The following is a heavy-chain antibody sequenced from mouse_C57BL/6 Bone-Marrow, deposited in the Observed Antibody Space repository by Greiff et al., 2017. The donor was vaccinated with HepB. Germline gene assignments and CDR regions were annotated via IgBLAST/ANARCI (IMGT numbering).Heavy chain of an antibody. V-gene: IGHV1-50*01. CDR1: GYTFTSYW. CDR2: IDPSDSYT. CDR3: ARYCAMDY. J-gene: IGHJ4*01. Sequence: QVQLQQPGAELVKPGASVKLSCKASGYTFTSYWMQWVKQRPGQGLEWIGEIDPSDSYTNYNQKFKGKATLTVDTSSSTAYMQLSSLTSEDSAVYYCARYCAMDYWGQGTSVTVSS.